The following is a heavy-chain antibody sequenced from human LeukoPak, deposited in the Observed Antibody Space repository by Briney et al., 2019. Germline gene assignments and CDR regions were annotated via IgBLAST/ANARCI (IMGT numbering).Heavy chain of an antibody. J-gene: IGHJ6*02. CDR3: ASAIDYGDYGDNYYGMDV. V-gene: IGHV1-69*13. CDR2: IIPIFGTA. Sequence: ASVKVSCKASGYTFTSYGISWVRQAPGQGLEWMGGIIPIFGTANYAQKFQGRVTITADESTSTAYMELSSLRSEDTAVYYCASAIDYGDYGDNYYGMDVWGQGTTVTVSS. D-gene: IGHD4-17*01. CDR1: GYTFTSYG.